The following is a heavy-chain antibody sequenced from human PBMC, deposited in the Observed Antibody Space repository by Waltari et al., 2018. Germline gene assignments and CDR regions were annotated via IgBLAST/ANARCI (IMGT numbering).Heavy chain of an antibody. J-gene: IGHJ4*02. CDR3: ASVLTGAVFDY. CDR2: ISYDGSNK. CDR1: GFTFSSYA. V-gene: IGHV3-30*01. Sequence: QVQLVESGGGVVQPGRSLRLSCAASGFTFSSYAMHWVRQAPGKGLEWVEVISYDGSNKYYADSVKGRFTISRDNSKNTLYLQMNSLRAEDTAVYYCASVLTGAVFDYWGQGTLVTVSS. D-gene: IGHD6-19*01.